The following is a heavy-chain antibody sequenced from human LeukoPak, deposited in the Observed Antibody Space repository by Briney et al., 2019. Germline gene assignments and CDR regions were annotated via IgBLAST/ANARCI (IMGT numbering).Heavy chain of an antibody. Sequence: PGGSLRLSCAASGFPFSSYWMSWVRQAPGKGLAWVANIKQDGSDKYYVDSVKGRFTISRDNAKNSLYLQVNSLRADDTAVYYCARLTGTTGFDYWGPGTLVTVSS. CDR3: ARLTGTTGFDY. CDR1: GFPFSSYW. CDR2: IKQDGSDK. D-gene: IGHD1-7*01. V-gene: IGHV3-7*01. J-gene: IGHJ4*02.